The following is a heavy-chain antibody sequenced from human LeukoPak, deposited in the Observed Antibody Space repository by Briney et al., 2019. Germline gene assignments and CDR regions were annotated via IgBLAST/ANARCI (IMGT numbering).Heavy chain of an antibody. V-gene: IGHV4-38-2*02. CDR3: ARELVGYGKLDY. CDR1: GYSISSGYY. Sequence: SETLSLTCAVSGYSISSGYYWGWIRQPPGKGLEWIGSIYHSGSTYYNPSLKSRVTISVDTSKNQFSLKLSSVTAADTAVYYCARELVGYGKLDYWGQGILVTVSS. D-gene: IGHD5-12*01. J-gene: IGHJ4*02. CDR2: IYHSGST.